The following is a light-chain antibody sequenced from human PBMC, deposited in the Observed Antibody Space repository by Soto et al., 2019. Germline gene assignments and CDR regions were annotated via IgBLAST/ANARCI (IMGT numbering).Light chain of an antibody. CDR1: QSVSSY. CDR2: DAS. V-gene: IGKV3-11*01. Sequence: EIVLTQSPATLSLSLGERATLSCRASQSVSSYLAWYQQKPGQAPRLLIYDASNRATGIPARFSGSGSGTDFTLTISSLEPEDFAVYYCQQRSNWPLPITFGQGTRLEIK. J-gene: IGKJ5*01. CDR3: QQRSNWPLPIT.